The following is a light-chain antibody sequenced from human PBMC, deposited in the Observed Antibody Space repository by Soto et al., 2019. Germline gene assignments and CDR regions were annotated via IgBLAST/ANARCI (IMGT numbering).Light chain of an antibody. CDR3: QVWDSSTAYVV. Sequence: SYELTQPLSVSVALGQTARITCGGTNIGSKNFHWYQQKPRQAPVLVIYRDSNRPSGIPGRFSGSNAGNTATLTISRAQAGEEADYYCQVWDSSTAYVVFGGGTKLTVL. J-gene: IGLJ2*01. CDR1: NIGSKN. CDR2: RDS. V-gene: IGLV3-9*01.